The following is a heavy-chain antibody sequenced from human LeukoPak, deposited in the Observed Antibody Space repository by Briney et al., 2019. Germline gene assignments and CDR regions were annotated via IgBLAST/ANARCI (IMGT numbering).Heavy chain of an antibody. CDR2: IYFSGTT. Sequence: SETLSLTCTVSGGSISSSSFYWGWIRQPPGKGLEWIGSIYFSGTTYYYPSLKSRVTISVDTSKNQFSLKLSSVTAADTAVYYCARLGEDGFDYWGQGTLVTVSS. D-gene: IGHD3-3*01. V-gene: IGHV4-39*01. CDR1: GGSISSSSFY. CDR3: ARLGEDGFDY. J-gene: IGHJ4*02.